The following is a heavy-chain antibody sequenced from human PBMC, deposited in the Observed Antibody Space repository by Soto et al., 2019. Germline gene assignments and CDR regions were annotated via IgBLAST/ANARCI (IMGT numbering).Heavy chain of an antibody. J-gene: IGHJ4*02. Sequence: RHPRAVVALNCRNHASRWVSKTPKKGLAWVSLISWDGVSPYYADSGKGRFTIARDNSKNSLYLQMNSLRTEDTALYYCANATVPYTGGWRGYFDYWGQGTLVTVSS. CDR2: ISWDGVSP. D-gene: IGHD2-15*01. V-gene: IGHV3-43*01. CDR1: ALNCRNHA. CDR3: ANATVPYTGGWRGYFDY.